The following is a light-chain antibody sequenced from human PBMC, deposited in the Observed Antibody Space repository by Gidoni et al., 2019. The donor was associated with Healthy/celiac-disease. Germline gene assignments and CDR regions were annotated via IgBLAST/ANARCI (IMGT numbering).Light chain of an antibody. CDR3: QQYDNLLSLT. CDR2: DAS. CDR1: QDISNY. J-gene: IGKJ4*01. V-gene: IGKV1-33*01. Sequence: DIQTTQSPSSLSASVGDRVTITCQASQDISNYLNGYQQKPGKAPKLLIYDASNLETGVPSRFSGSVSGTDFTFTISSLQPEDIATYYCQQYDNLLSLTFGGGTKVEIK.